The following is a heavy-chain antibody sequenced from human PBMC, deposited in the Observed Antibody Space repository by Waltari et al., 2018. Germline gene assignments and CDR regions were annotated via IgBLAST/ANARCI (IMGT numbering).Heavy chain of an antibody. CDR3: ATPVDTTTAHLYYYGMDV. CDR1: GGTFSRFA. V-gene: IGHV1-69*01. J-gene: IGHJ6*02. D-gene: IGHD5-18*01. Sequence: QVQLVQSGAEVKKPGSSVKVSCKASGGTFSRFALSWVRQAPGQGLEWMGGIIPVLGTAKHAQNFQGRVTIFADESTSTAYMDLSSLRSEDTAVYYCATPVDTTTAHLYYYGMDVWGQGTTVTVSS. CDR2: IIPVLGTA.